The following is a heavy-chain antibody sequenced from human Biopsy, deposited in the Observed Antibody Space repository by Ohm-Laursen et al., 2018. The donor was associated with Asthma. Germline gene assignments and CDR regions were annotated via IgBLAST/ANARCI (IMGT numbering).Heavy chain of an antibody. CDR2: ISSDVRE. Sequence: LSLTCAASGFTFRNFGMHWVRQAPGKGLEWVALISSDVREWYADSVKGRFTISRDNSKNTLDLQMNSLRAEDTAVYYCAKDVFPGWELRRGPDYWGQGTLVTVSS. D-gene: IGHD1-26*01. J-gene: IGHJ4*02. CDR1: GFTFRNFG. CDR3: AKDVFPGWELRRGPDY. V-gene: IGHV3-30*18.